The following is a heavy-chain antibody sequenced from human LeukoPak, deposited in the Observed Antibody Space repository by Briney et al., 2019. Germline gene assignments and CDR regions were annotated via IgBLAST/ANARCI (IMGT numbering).Heavy chain of an antibody. CDR3: ARFTMVRGVITDY. J-gene: IGHJ4*02. CDR2: FDPEDGEP. CDR1: GYTLTELS. V-gene: IGHV1-24*01. Sequence: ASVKVSCKVSGYTLTELSMHWVRQAPGKGLEWMGRFDPEDGEPIYAQKFQGRVTMTADTSTDTVYMELSRLRSDDTAVYYCARFTMVRGVITDYWGQGTLVTVSS. D-gene: IGHD3-10*01.